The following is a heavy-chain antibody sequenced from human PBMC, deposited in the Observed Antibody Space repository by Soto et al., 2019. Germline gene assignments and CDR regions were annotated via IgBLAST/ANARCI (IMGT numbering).Heavy chain of an antibody. V-gene: IGHV1-24*01. CDR3: ARSRVAKKWLVRSLWYFDL. CDR1: GYTLTELS. J-gene: IGHJ2*01. D-gene: IGHD6-19*01. Sequence: ASVKVSCKVSGYTLTELSMHWVRQAPGKGLEWMGWLNPKDGKTIYAQKFQGRVTMTRNTSISTAYMELSSLRSEDTAVYYCARSRVAKKWLVRSLWYFDLWGRGTLVTVS. CDR2: LNPKDGKT.